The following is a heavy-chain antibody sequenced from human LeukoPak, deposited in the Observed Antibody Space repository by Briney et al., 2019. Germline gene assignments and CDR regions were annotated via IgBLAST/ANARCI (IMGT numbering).Heavy chain of an antibody. V-gene: IGHV1-2*06. CDR1: GYTFTAYY. D-gene: IGHD3-22*01. Sequence: ASVKVSCKASGYTFTAYYIHWVRQAPGQGLEWMGRINPNSGDTNYAQRFQGRVTMARGASISTAYMELSRLTSDDTAVYFCARDHDSSGRTDDAFDIWGQGTMVTVSS. CDR2: INPNSGDT. CDR3: ARDHDSSGRTDDAFDI. J-gene: IGHJ3*02.